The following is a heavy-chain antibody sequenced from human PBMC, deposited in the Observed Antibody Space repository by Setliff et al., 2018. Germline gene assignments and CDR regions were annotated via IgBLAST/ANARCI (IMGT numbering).Heavy chain of an antibody. Sequence: GESLKISCEASGFTFSTYGMHWVRQAPGKGLEWVAFIWYDGSNKYYVDSVKGRFTVSRDNSKDTLYLQMNGLRVEDSAVYYCVCFSWRGCSGDTCYSGDDSFDMWGQGTVVTVSS. D-gene: IGHD2-15*01. CDR1: GFTFSTYG. CDR3: VCFSWRGCSGDTCYSGDDSFDM. V-gene: IGHV3-30*02. CDR2: IWYDGSNK. J-gene: IGHJ3*02.